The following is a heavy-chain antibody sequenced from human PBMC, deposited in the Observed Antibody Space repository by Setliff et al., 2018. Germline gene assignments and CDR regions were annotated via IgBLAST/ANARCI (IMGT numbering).Heavy chain of an antibody. Sequence: ASVKVSCKASGYTFTSYDINWVRQATGQGLEWMGWMNPNSGNTGYAQKFHGRVTMTRNTSISTAYMELNSLRSEDTAVYYCARERMYYNFWSGYSDYWGQGTLVTVSS. CDR2: MNPNSGNT. CDR1: GYTFTSYD. V-gene: IGHV1-8*01. D-gene: IGHD3-3*01. J-gene: IGHJ4*02. CDR3: ARERMYYNFWSGYSDY.